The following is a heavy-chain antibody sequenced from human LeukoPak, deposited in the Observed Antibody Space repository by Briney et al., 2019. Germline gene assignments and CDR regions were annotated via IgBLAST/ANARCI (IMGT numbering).Heavy chain of an antibody. CDR3: ARGSWGPGDGDYGFFGDY. V-gene: IGHV5-51*01. CDR2: IYPGDSDT. D-gene: IGHD4-17*01. CDR1: GYSFTSYW. Sequence: LGESLKISCKGSGYSFTSYWIGWVRQMPGKGLEWMGIIYPGDSDTRYSPSFQGQVTISADKSISTAYLQWSSLKASDTAVYYCARGSWGPGDGDYGFFGDYWGQGTLVTVSS. J-gene: IGHJ4*02.